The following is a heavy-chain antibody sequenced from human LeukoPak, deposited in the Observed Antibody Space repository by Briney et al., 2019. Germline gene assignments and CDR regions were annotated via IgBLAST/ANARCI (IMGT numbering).Heavy chain of an antibody. CDR1: GFTFRTYA. Sequence: QPGGSLRLSCSASGFTFRTYAMHWARQAPGKGLEYVSGINNNGGNTNYVDSVKGRFTISRDNSKNTLYLQMSSLRAEDTAVYYCVKDGGDSGWYYHFDYWGQGTLVTVSS. D-gene: IGHD6-19*01. CDR2: INNNGGNT. V-gene: IGHV3-64D*06. CDR3: VKDGGDSGWYYHFDY. J-gene: IGHJ4*02.